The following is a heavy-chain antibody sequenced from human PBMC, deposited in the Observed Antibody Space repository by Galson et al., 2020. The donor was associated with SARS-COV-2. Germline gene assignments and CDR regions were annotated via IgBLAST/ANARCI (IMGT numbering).Heavy chain of an antibody. CDR1: GGSISSYY. CDR2: IYTSGST. Sequence: SETLSLTCTVSGGSISSYYWTWIRQPAGTGLEWIGRIYTSGSTNYNPSLKSRVTMSVDTSKNQFSLKLSSVTAADTAVYYCARGKGDIVVAGYYYYYAMDVWGQGTTVTVSS. CDR3: ARGKGDIVVAGYYYYYAMDV. D-gene: IGHD2-2*01. V-gene: IGHV4-4*07. J-gene: IGHJ6*02.